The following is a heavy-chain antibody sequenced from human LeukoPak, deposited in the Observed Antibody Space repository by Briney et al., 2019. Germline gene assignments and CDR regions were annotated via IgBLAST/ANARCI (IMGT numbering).Heavy chain of an antibody. Sequence: ASVKVSCKASGGTFSSYAISWVRQAPGQGLEWMGGSIPIFGTANYAQKFQGRVTITADESTSTAYMELSSLRSEDTAVYYCARIPDSSGYYYGSSVYFDYWGQGTLVTVSS. J-gene: IGHJ4*02. D-gene: IGHD3-22*01. V-gene: IGHV1-69*13. CDR2: SIPIFGTA. CDR1: GGTFSSYA. CDR3: ARIPDSSGYYYGSSVYFDY.